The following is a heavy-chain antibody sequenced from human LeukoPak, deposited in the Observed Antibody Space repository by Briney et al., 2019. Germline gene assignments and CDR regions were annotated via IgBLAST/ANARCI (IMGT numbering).Heavy chain of an antibody. D-gene: IGHD1-26*01. CDR1: GFTFDDYA. CDR2: IRWNSGSI. CDR3: ARTPSGSYYEGYFDY. Sequence: GGSLRLSCAASGFTFDDYAMHWVRQAPGKGLEWVSGIRWNSGSIGYANSVKGRFTISRDNAKNSLYLQMNSLRAEDTALYYCARTPSGSYYEGYFDYWGQGTLVTVSS. J-gene: IGHJ4*02. V-gene: IGHV3-9*01.